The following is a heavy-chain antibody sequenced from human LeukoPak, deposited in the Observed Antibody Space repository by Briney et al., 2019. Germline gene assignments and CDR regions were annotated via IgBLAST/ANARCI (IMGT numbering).Heavy chain of an antibody. J-gene: IGHJ3*02. CDR3: ARDITGYDSSGYYYPDAFDI. V-gene: IGHV3-53*01. D-gene: IGHD3-22*01. CDR1: GFTVSSNY. CDR2: IYSGGST. Sequence: PGGSLRLSCAASGFTVSSNYMSWVRQAPGKGLEWVSVIYSGGSTYYADSVKGRFTISRDNSKNTLYLQMNSLRAEDTAVYYCARDITGYDSSGYYYPDAFDIWGQGTMVTVSS.